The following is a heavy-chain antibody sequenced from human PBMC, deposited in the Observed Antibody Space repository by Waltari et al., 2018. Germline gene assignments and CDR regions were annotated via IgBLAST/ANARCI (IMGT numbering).Heavy chain of an antibody. J-gene: IGHJ4*02. CDR3: AREVAAYESEWYFEN. V-gene: IGHV3-30*03. Sequence: QAQLVESGGGVIPPGKSLSISCTASGFTFSTYGMHWVRQSPVQGLEWVAVVSHSGNTQYYADSLKGRVTVSRDNSRNVVYLQMNGLTSEDTAVYYWAREVAAYESEWYFENWGRGTLVTVSS. CDR1: GFTFSTYG. CDR2: VSHSGNTQ. D-gene: IGHD3-22*01.